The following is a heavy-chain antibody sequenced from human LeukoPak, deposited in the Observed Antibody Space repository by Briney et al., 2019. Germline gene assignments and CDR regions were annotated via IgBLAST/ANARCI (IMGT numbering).Heavy chain of an antibody. CDR1: GFTFSNYA. Sequence: PGGSLRLSCAASGFTFSNYAMSWVRQAPGKGLEWVSALSGSGGSTYYADSVKGRFTISRDNSKNTLYLQMNSLGAEDTAVYYCAKDGVHDYGDYYYGMDVWGQGTTVTVSS. V-gene: IGHV3-23*01. CDR3: AKDGVHDYGDYYYGMDV. J-gene: IGHJ6*02. D-gene: IGHD4-17*01. CDR2: LSGSGGST.